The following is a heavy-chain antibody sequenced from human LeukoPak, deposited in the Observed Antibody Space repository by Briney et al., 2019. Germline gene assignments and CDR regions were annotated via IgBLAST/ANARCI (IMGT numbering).Heavy chain of an antibody. CDR1: GFTFDDYG. D-gene: IGHD5-18*01. CDR2: INWNGGST. J-gene: IGHJ4*02. V-gene: IGHV3-20*04. CDR3: ASTTGYSYARFDY. Sequence: PGGSLRLSCAASGFTFDDYGMSWVRQAPGKGLEWVSGINWNGGSTGYADSVKGRFTISRDNAKNSLYLQMNSLRAEDTAVYYCASTTGYSYARFDYWGQGTLVTVSS.